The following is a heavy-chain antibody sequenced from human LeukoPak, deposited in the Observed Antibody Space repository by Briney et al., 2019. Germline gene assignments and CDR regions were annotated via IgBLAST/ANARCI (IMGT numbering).Heavy chain of an antibody. CDR3: AKSPQWELCLFDY. J-gene: IGHJ4*02. V-gene: IGHV3-23*01. D-gene: IGHD1-26*01. CDR1: GFTFSNYA. Sequence: GGSLRLSCAASGFTFSNYAMSWVRQAPGKGLEWVSAISGSGGSTYYADSVKGRFTISRDNSKNTLYLQMNSLRAEDTAVYYSAKSPQWELCLFDYWGQGTLVTVSS. CDR2: ISGSGGST.